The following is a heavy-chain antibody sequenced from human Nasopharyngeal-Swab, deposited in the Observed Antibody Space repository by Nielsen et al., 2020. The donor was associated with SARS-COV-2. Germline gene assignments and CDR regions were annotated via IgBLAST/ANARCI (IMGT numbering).Heavy chain of an antibody. D-gene: IGHD3-10*01. CDR1: GGSIISGGHY. CDR2: IDDSGST. V-gene: IGHV4-31*03. Sequence: LSLTCTVSGGSIISGGHYWSWIRQHPGKGLEWIGFIDDSGSTYYNPSLKSRVSISVDTSKNQFSLNLSSVTAADTAVYYCGRAVWFGKYGGYYFDYWGQGTLVSVSS. J-gene: IGHJ4*02. CDR3: GRAVWFGKYGGYYFDY.